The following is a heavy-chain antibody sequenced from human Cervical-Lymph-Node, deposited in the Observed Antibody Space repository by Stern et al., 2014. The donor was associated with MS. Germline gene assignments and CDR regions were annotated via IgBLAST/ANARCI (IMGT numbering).Heavy chain of an antibody. CDR1: GGTFSSYA. D-gene: IGHD3-3*01. CDR3: ARVLRFLEWLSPHYYYGMDV. Sequence: VQLVQSGAEVKKPGSSVKVSCKASGGTFSSYAISWVRQAPGQGIEWLGGTIPIFGIANYAQKFQGRVTITADKSTSTAYMELSSLRSEDTAVYYCARVLRFLEWLSPHYYYGMDVWGQGTTVTVSS. V-gene: IGHV1-69*17. CDR2: TIPIFGIA. J-gene: IGHJ6*02.